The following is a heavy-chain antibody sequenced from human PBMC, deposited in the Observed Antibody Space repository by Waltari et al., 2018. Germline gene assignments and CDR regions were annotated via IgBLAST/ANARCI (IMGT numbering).Heavy chain of an antibody. V-gene: IGHV4-34*01. CDR1: GGSFSGYY. CDR2: INHSGST. Sequence: QVQLQQWGAGLLKPSETLSLTCAVYGGSFSGYYWSWIRQPPGKGLEWIGEINHSGSTNYNPSLKSRVTISVDTSKNQFSLKLSSVTAADTAVYYCARAGYSYGPGYFDYWGQGTLVTVSS. CDR3: ARAGYSYGPGYFDY. D-gene: IGHD5-18*01. J-gene: IGHJ4*02.